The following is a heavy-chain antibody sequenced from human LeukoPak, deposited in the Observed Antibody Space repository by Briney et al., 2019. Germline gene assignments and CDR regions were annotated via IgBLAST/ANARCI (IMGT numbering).Heavy chain of an antibody. Sequence: LAASVKVSCKASGYTFTSYYMHWVRQAPGQGLEWMGIINPSGGSTSYAQKFQGRVTMTRDTSTSTVYMELSSLRSEDTAVYYCARDPGYCGSTSCPGYRFDPWGQGTLVTVSS. J-gene: IGHJ5*02. CDR1: GYTFTSYY. D-gene: IGHD2-2*01. CDR3: ARDPGYCGSTSCPGYRFDP. CDR2: INPSGGST. V-gene: IGHV1-46*01.